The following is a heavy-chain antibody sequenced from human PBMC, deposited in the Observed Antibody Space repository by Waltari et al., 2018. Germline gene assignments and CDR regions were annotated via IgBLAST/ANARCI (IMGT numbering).Heavy chain of an antibody. Sequence: EVQLVESGGGLVQPGGSLKLSCAASGFTFSGSAMHWVRQASGKGREWVGRIRSKANSYATAYAASVKGRFTISRDDSKNTAYLQMNSLKTEDTAVYYCTRHAIRVGYWGQGTLVTVSS. CDR3: TRHAIRVGY. CDR2: IRSKANSYAT. V-gene: IGHV3-73*02. J-gene: IGHJ4*02. D-gene: IGHD1-26*01. CDR1: GFTFSGSA.